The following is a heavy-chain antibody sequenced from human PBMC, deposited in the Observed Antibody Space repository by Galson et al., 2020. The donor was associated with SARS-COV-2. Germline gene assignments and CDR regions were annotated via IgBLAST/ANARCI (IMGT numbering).Heavy chain of an antibody. CDR2: FDPEDGET. CDR1: GYTLTELS. J-gene: IGHJ4*02. Sequence: ASVKVSCKVSGYTLTELSLHWVRQAPGKGLEWMGGFDPEDGETIYAQKFQGRVTMTEDTSTDTAYMELSSLRSEDMAVYYCATSFTIFGVGPRGYWGQGTLVTVSS. CDR3: ATSFTIFGVGPRGY. V-gene: IGHV1-24*01. D-gene: IGHD3-3*01.